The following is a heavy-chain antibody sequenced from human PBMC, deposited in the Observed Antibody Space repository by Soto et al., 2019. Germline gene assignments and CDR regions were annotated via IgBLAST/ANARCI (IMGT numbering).Heavy chain of an antibody. V-gene: IGHV4-31*03. D-gene: IGHD2-21*01. Sequence: SETLSLTCTVSGGSISSGGYYWSRIRQHTGKGLEWIGYIYYSGSTYYNPSLESRVTISVDTSKNQFSLKLSSVTAADTAVYYCAMSSGVVVVSAPFDPWGQEALVAVSS. CDR3: AMSSGVVVVSAPFDP. CDR1: GGSISSGGYY. CDR2: IYYSGST. J-gene: IGHJ5*02.